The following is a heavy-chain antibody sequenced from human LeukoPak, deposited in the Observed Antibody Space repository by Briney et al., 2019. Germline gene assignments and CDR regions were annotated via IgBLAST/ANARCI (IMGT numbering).Heavy chain of an antibody. V-gene: IGHV1-69*04. Sequence: ASVKVSCKASGGTFSSYAISWVRQAPGQGLEWMGRIIPILGIANYAQKFQGRVTITADKSTSTAYMELSSLRSEDTAVYYCARVPDSYGYYYGMDVWGQGTTVTISS. J-gene: IGHJ6*02. D-gene: IGHD5-18*01. CDR3: ARVPDSYGYYYGMDV. CDR2: IIPILGIA. CDR1: GGTFSSYA.